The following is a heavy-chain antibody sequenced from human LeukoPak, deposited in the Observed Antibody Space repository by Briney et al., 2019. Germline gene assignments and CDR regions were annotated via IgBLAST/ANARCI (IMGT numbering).Heavy chain of an antibody. V-gene: IGHV4-59*01. D-gene: IGHD1-26*01. CDR1: GLSISSYY. Sequence: SETLSLTSTVSGLSISSYYWSWIRQSPEKGLEWIGYWTPSGSTNYKPSLKSRVTISVDTSKNQFSLKLSSVTAADTALYYCVKIKPGGASFDYWGQGTLVTVSS. CDR2: WTPSGST. J-gene: IGHJ4*02. CDR3: VKIKPGGASFDY.